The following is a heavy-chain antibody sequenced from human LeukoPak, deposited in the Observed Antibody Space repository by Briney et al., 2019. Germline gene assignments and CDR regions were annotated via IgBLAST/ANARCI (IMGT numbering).Heavy chain of an antibody. Sequence: GGSLRLSCAASGFTFSHHGMHWVRQAPAKGQEWVAFILFDGSKKYFVDSVKGRFTISRDNSKNAVSLQMNNLRTEDTAMYYCARAVDKGTGYYMDFWGQGTLVTVSS. CDR1: GFTFSHHG. V-gene: IGHV3-30*02. D-gene: IGHD3-22*01. CDR3: ARAVDKGTGYYMDF. J-gene: IGHJ4*02. CDR2: ILFDGSKK.